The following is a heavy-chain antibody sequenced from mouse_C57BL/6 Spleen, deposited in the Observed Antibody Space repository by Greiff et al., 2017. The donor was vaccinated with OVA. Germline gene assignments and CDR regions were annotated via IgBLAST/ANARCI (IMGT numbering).Heavy chain of an antibody. CDR2: ISYSGST. CDR1: GYSITSGYD. Sequence: EVQLVESGPGMVKPSQSLSLTCTVTGYSITSGYDWHWIRHFPGNKLEWMGYISYSGSTNYNPSLKSRISITHDTSKNHFFLKLNSVTTEDTATYYCARGYDYYGYFDVWGTGTTVTVSS. V-gene: IGHV3-1*01. D-gene: IGHD2-12*01. CDR3: ARGYDYYGYFDV. J-gene: IGHJ1*03.